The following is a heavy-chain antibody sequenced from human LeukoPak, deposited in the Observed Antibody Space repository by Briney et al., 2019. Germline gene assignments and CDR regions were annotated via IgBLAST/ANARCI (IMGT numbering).Heavy chain of an antibody. CDR1: GFTFSSYA. J-gene: IGHJ5*02. CDR2: IGGWGVTT. D-gene: IGHD4-23*01. CDR3: SKGGDTYGNSSS. V-gene: IGHV3-23*01. Sequence: GGSLRLSCAASGFTFSSYAMNWVRQTPGKGLEWVSSIGGWGVTTFYAESVQGRFTASRDNSKKTVYLQMNSLRAEDTAIYYCSKGGDTYGNSSSWGQGTLVIVPS.